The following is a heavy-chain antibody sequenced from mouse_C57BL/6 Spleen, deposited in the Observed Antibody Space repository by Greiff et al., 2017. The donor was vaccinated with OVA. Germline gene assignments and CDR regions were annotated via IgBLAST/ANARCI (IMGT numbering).Heavy chain of an antibody. D-gene: IGHD1-1*01. CDR1: GYTFTSYW. J-gene: IGHJ1*03. CDR2: IHPNSGST. CDR3: ARGDYGSGKWYFDV. Sequence: VQLQQPGAELVKPGASVKLSCKASGYTFTSYWMHWVKQRPGQGLEWIGMIHPNSGSTNYNEKFKSKATLTVDKSSSTAYMQLSSLTSEDSAVYYCARGDYGSGKWYFDVWGTGTTVTVSS. V-gene: IGHV1-64*01.